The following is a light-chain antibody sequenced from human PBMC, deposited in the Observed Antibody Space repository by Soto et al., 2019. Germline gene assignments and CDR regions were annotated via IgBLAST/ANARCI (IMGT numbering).Light chain of an antibody. CDR2: DVN. V-gene: IGLV2-14*01. CDR3: CSYTSSSTYV. J-gene: IGLJ1*01. Sequence: QSALTQPASVSGSPGQSITISCTGTSSDVGGYNYVSWYQQHPGKAPKLMIFDVNNRPSGVSNRFSGSKSGNTASLTISVLQAEYEADYCCSYTSSSTYVFGTGTQLTVL. CDR1: SSDVGGYNY.